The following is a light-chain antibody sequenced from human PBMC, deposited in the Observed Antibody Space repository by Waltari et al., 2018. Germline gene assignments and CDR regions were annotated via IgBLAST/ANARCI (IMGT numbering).Light chain of an antibody. Sequence: SALTQPASVSGSPGQSITIPCTGTSSYFGTYDYYSWYQQHPGKAPKLMIYDVTKRPSGIANRFSGSKSGNTASLTISGLQAEDEADYYCSSYTTSSTVYVFGTGTKVTVL. CDR2: DVT. CDR3: SSYTTSSTVYV. V-gene: IGLV2-14*03. J-gene: IGLJ1*01. CDR1: SSYFGTYDY.